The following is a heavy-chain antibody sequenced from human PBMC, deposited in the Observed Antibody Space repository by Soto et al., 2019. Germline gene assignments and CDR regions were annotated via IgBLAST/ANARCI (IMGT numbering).Heavy chain of an antibody. V-gene: IGHV3-23*01. J-gene: IGHJ5*02. CDR3: AKDVENNMVPGWFDP. Sequence: GGSLRLSCAASGFTFSNYAMNWVRQAPGKGLEWVSGISGSGPGTYYADSVKGRVIISRDNSKNTLYLQMNSLRAEDTAVYYCAKDVENNMVPGWFDPWGQGTLVTVSS. CDR1: GFTFSNYA. D-gene: IGHD3-10*01. CDR2: ISGSGPGT.